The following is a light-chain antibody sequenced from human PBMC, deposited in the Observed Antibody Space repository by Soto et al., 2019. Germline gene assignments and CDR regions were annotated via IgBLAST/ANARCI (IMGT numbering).Light chain of an antibody. J-gene: IGKJ1*01. Sequence: DIQMTQSASTLSASVGDRVTITCRASQSISSWLAWYQQKPGKAPKLLIYAASSLESGVPSRFSGSGSGTEFTLTISSLQPDDFATYYCQHYNSYSEAFAQGTKVDIK. V-gene: IGKV1-5*01. CDR1: QSISSW. CDR2: AAS. CDR3: QHYNSYSEA.